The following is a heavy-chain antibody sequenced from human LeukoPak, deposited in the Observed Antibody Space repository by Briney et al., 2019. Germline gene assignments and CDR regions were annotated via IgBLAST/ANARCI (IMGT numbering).Heavy chain of an antibody. Sequence: ASVKVSCKASGGSFTSYGISWVRQAPGQGLEWMGWISPFNGKTNYAQKFQGRVTMTTDTSTSTAYMELRSLKYDDTAVYYCAWGGEIVVEPDGDSYHYYMDVWGTGITVTVSS. CDR2: ISPFNGKT. CDR1: GGSFTSYG. D-gene: IGHD2-2*01. CDR3: AWGGEIVVEPDGDSYHYYMDV. V-gene: IGHV1-18*01. J-gene: IGHJ6*03.